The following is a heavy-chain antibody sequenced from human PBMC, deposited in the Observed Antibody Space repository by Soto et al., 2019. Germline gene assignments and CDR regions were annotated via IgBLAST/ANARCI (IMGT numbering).Heavy chain of an antibody. V-gene: IGHV3-23*01. CDR3: AKDLGDNWNFDY. CDR2: ISGSGGGT. Sequence: GGSLRLSCAASGFTFSSYAMSWVRQAPGKGLEWVSAISGSGGGTYYADSVKGRFTISRDNSKNTLYLQMNSLRAEDTAVYYCAKDLGDNWNFDYWGQGTLVTVSS. CDR1: GFTFSSYA. J-gene: IGHJ4*02. D-gene: IGHD1-20*01.